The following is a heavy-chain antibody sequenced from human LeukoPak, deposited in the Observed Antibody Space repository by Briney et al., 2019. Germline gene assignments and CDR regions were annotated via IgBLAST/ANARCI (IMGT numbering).Heavy chain of an antibody. CDR3: ARGYSTGGFQY. CDR1: GFTFGSYE. J-gene: IGHJ1*01. D-gene: IGHD6-19*01. CDR2: ISGSGTTT. Sequence: TGGSLRLSCAASGFTFGSYEINWVRQAPGKGLEWVSYISGSGTTTYYADSVKGRFTISRDNAKNSLYLQMNSLRAEDTAVYYCARGYSTGGFQYWGQGTLVTVSS. V-gene: IGHV3-48*03.